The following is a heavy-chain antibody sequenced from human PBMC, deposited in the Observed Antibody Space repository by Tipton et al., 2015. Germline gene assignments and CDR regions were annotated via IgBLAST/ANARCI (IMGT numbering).Heavy chain of an antibody. Sequence: SLRLSCAASGFTFTNAWMNWVRQAPGKGLEWVANIKQDGSEKNYVDSVKGRFTISRDNAKSSLYLQLNSLRPEDTAVYYCARGWEHDNGDHFDYWGHGILVTVSS. CDR2: IKQDGSEK. CDR3: ARGWEHDNGDHFDY. J-gene: IGHJ4*01. V-gene: IGHV3-7*03. CDR1: GFTFTNAW. D-gene: IGHD4-17*01.